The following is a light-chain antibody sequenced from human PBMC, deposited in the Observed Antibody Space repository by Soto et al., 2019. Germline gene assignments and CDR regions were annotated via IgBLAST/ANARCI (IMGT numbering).Light chain of an antibody. J-gene: IGLJ7*01. CDR1: TGAVTSGHY. Sequence: QAVVTQEPSLTVSPGGTVTLTCASSTGAVTSGHYPYWFQQKPGQAPRTLIYDTSNKHSWTPARFSASLLGGKAALTLSGAQHEDESEYYCLLSYIGARVFGGGTQLTVL. CDR3: LLSYIGARV. V-gene: IGLV7-46*01. CDR2: DTS.